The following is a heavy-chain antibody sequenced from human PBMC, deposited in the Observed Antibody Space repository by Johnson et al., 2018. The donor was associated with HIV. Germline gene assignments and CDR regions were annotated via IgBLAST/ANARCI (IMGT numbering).Heavy chain of an antibody. D-gene: IGHD5-24*01. J-gene: IGHJ3*02. Sequence: QVQLVESGGGLVKPGGSLRLSCAASGFTFSDYYMSWIRQAPGKGLEWVSYISSSGSTIYYADSVKGRFTISRDNAKNSLYLQMNSLRPEDTALYYCAKDKWGGHNLHAIDIWGQGTMVTVSS. CDR2: ISSSGSTI. CDR1: GFTFSDYY. CDR3: AKDKWGGHNLHAIDI. V-gene: IGHV3-11*01.